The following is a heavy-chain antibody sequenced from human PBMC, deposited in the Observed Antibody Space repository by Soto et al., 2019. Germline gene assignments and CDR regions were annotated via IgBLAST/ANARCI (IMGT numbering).Heavy chain of an antibody. CDR1: GYTLTDYS. J-gene: IGHJ6*02. D-gene: IGHD3-10*01. V-gene: IGHV1-46*01. Sequence: QVQLVQSGAEVKKPGASVKVSCKASGYTLTDYSMSWVRQATGQGLEWMGIINPNGGSTNYAQTFQGRVTLTRDTSTSTVNMELRSLTSEDTAVYYCARGAYTTLMRLWESGMDVWGRGTTVTVSS. CDR3: ARGAYTTLMRLWESGMDV. CDR2: INPNGGST.